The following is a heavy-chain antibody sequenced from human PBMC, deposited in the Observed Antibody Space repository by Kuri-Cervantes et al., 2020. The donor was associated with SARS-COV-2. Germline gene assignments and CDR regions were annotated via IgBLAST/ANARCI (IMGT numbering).Heavy chain of an antibody. Sequence: ASVKVSCKASGYTFSSSGISWVRQAPGQGLEWMGWISVNNGNTNYAQKLQGRVNMTTDTTTSTAYMELRSLRSEDTAVYYCARGPKESLEYSSGHYYYYGMDVWGQGTTVTVSS. D-gene: IGHD6-19*01. CDR3: ARGPKESLEYSSGHYYYYGMDV. CDR2: ISVNNGNT. CDR1: GYTFSSSG. V-gene: IGHV1-18*01. J-gene: IGHJ6*02.